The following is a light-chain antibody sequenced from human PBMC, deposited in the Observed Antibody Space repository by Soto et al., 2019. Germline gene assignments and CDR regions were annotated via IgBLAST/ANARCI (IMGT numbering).Light chain of an antibody. J-gene: IGLJ1*01. CDR3: GVWDDSVNVRYL. CDR2: SNS. Sequence: QSVLTQPLSASGTPGQRVTISCSGSSSNIGSNSVNWYQQLPGTAPKILIYSNSQRPSGVPDRFSGSKSGTSASLAISGLQSEDEADYYCGVWDDSVNVRYLFGTGTKVTVL. CDR1: SSNIGSNS. V-gene: IGLV1-44*01.